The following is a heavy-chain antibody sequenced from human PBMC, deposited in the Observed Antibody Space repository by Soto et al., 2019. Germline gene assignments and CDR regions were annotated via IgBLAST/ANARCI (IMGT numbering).Heavy chain of an antibody. J-gene: IGHJ4*02. V-gene: IGHV1-46*01. D-gene: IGHD4-17*01. CDR1: GYTFTSYY. Sequence: GASVKVSCKASGYTFTSYYMHWVRPAPGQGLEWMGIINPSGGSTIYAQKFQGRVTMTRDTSTSTVYMELSSLRSEDTAVYYCARDLHGDYDYWGQGTLVTVSS. CDR3: ARDLHGDYDY. CDR2: INPSGGST.